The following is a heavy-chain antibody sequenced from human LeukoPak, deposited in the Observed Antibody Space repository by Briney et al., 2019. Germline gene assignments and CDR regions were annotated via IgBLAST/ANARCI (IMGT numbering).Heavy chain of an antibody. CDR3: ARDKDIVVVPAAMTWDYYYGMDV. CDR1: GGSVSSGSYY. Sequence: SETLSLTCTVSGGSVSSGSYYWSWIRQPPGKGLEWIGYIYYSGSTNYNPSLKSRVTISVDTSKNQFSLKLCSVTAADTAVYYCARDKDIVVVPAAMTWDYYYGMDVWGKGTTVTVSS. V-gene: IGHV4-61*01. D-gene: IGHD2-2*01. CDR2: IYYSGST. J-gene: IGHJ6*04.